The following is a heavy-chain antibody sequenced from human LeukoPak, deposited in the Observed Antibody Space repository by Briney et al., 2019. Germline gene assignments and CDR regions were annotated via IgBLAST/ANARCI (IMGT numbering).Heavy chain of an antibody. CDR2: NNPNSGDS. Sequence: ASVKVSCKASGYTFTGYYMHWVRKAPGQGLEWMGWNNPNSGDSNIAQNFQIRVTMTRDKSISTIYMELRRLRFDDTAVYYCARGRDDIDYWGQGTLVTVSS. CDR1: GYTFTGYY. V-gene: IGHV1-2*02. D-gene: IGHD3-10*01. CDR3: ARGRDDIDY. J-gene: IGHJ4*02.